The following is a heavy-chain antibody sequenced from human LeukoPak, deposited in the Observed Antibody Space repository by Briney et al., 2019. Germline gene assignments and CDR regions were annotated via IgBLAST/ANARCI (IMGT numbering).Heavy chain of an antibody. J-gene: IGHJ4*02. D-gene: IGHD6-19*01. CDR3: VKHGSGWSFDY. V-gene: IGHV4-59*01. CDR2: IQNTGVT. Sequence: SETLSLTCTVSSASISSYYWGWIRQSPGKGLECIGYIQNTGVTNYNPSLKSRVSISKDTSKNQFSLQVRSVTAADTAVYYCVKHGSGWSFDYWGQGTLVTVSS. CDR1: SASISSYY.